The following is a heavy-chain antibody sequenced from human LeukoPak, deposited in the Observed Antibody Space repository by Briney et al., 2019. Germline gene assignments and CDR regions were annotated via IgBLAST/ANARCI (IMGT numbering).Heavy chain of an antibody. CDR3: ARVSLSSGCLSN. J-gene: IGHJ4*02. CDR2: INGGGSPI. D-gene: IGHD6-19*01. V-gene: IGHV3-48*04. Sequence: GGSLRLSCAASGFIFSRDSMNWVRQAPGKGLEWVAYINGGGSPIYYADSVKGRFTISRDNAKNTLFLQMNGLRAEDTAVYYCARVSLSSGCLSNWGQGTLVTVSS. CDR1: GFIFSRDS.